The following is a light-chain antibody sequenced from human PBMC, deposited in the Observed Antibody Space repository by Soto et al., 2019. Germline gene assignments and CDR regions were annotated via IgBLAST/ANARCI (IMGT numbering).Light chain of an antibody. J-gene: IGKJ1*01. CDR3: QQSYSSPPT. V-gene: IGKV1-39*01. CDR1: HSISNH. CDR2: AAS. Sequence: DIQMTQSPSSLSASVEDTVIITCRASHSISNHLNWYQQKPGKAPKLLIFAASSLQSGVPSRFSGSRSGPDFTLTISSLQPEDFATYYCQQSYSSPPTFGQGTKVDIK.